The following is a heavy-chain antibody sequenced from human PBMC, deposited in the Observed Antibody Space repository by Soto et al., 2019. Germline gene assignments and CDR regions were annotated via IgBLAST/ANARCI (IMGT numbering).Heavy chain of an antibody. V-gene: IGHV3-49*03. D-gene: IGHD3-3*01. CDR1: GFTFGDYA. CDR3: AREREGVLRFLEWLSD. CDR2: IRSKAYGGTT. Sequence: GGSLRLSCTASGFTFGDYAMSWFRQAPGKGLEWVGFIRSKAYGGTTEYAASVKGRFTISRDNSKNTLYLQMNSLRAEDTAVYYCAREREGVLRFLEWLSDWGQGTLVTVSS. J-gene: IGHJ4*02.